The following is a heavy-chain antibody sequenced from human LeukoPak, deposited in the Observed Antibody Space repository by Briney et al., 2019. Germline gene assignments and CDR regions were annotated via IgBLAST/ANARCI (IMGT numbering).Heavy chain of an antibody. J-gene: IGHJ3*02. CDR1: GGSISSYY. CDR3: AREGTQLATAFDI. CDR2: IYYSGST. Sequence: SETLSLTCTVSGGSISSYYWSWIRQPPGKGLEWIGYIYYSGSTNYNPSLKSRVTISVDTSKNQFSLKLSSVTAADTAVYYCAREGTQLATAFDIWGQGTMVTASS. D-gene: IGHD2-2*01. V-gene: IGHV4-59*01.